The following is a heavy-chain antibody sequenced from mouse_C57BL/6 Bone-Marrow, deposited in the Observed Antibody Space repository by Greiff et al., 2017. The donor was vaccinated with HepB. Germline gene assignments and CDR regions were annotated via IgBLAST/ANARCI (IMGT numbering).Heavy chain of an antibody. J-gene: IGHJ3*01. CDR3: ARPPIYYYGSRNWFAY. D-gene: IGHD1-1*01. V-gene: IGHV5-17*01. Sequence: EVKVVESGGGLVKPGGSLKLSCAASGFTFSDYGMHWVRQAPEKGLEWVAYISSGSSTIYYADTVKGRFTISRDNAKNTLFLQMTSLRSEDTAMYYCARPPIYYYGSRNWFAYWGQGTLVTVSA. CDR1: GFTFSDYG. CDR2: ISSGSSTI.